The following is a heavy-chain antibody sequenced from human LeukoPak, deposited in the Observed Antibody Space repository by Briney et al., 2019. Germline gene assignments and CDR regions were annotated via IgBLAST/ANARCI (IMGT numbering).Heavy chain of an antibody. Sequence: SVKVSCKASGGTFSSYAISWVRQVPGQGVEWVGGIIPIFGTANYAQKCQGRVTITADESTSTAYMELSSLRSEDTAVYYCARSYDSSGYYTPYYYYGMDVWGQGTTVTVSS. CDR2: IIPIFGTA. CDR1: GGTFSSYA. CDR3: ARSYDSSGYYTPYYYYGMDV. D-gene: IGHD3-22*01. J-gene: IGHJ6*02. V-gene: IGHV1-69*13.